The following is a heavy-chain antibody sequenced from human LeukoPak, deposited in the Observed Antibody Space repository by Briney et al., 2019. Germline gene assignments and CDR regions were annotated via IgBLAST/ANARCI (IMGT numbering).Heavy chain of an antibody. CDR1: GGTFNNYT. Sequence: ASVKVSCKASGGTFNNYTIIWVRQAPGQGLEWMGIINPSGGSTSYAQKFQGRVTMTRDMSTSTVYMELSSLRSEDTAVYYCARDRGYSSSWYYFDYWGQGTLVTVSS. CDR2: INPSGGST. D-gene: IGHD6-13*01. V-gene: IGHV1-46*02. J-gene: IGHJ4*02. CDR3: ARDRGYSSSWYYFDY.